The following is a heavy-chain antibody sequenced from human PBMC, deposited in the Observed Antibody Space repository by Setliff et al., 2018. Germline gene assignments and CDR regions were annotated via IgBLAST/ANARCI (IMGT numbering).Heavy chain of an antibody. CDR2: IKQDGSDK. V-gene: IGHV3-7*04. CDR3: ARGGYSYGY. D-gene: IGHD5-18*01. Sequence: GGSLRLSCAASGFTFSTYWMSWVRQAPGKGLEWVANIKQDGSDKYYVDSVKGRFTISGDNAKNSLYLQMNNLRAEDTAVYYCARGGYSYGYWGQGTLVTVSS. CDR1: GFTFSTYW. J-gene: IGHJ4*02.